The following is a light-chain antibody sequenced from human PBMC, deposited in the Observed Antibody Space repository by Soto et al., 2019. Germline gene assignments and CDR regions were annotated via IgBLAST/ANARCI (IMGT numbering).Light chain of an antibody. CDR2: EVN. V-gene: IGLV2-14*01. CDR1: SRDVGGYNY. Sequence: QSVLTQPASVSGSPGQSITISCTGTSRDVGGYNYVSWYQQDPGKAPKLIIYEVNNRPSGVSNRFSGSKSGNTASLTISGLQAEDEADYYCSSYTSGSTYVFGTGTKLTVL. J-gene: IGLJ1*01. CDR3: SSYTSGSTYV.